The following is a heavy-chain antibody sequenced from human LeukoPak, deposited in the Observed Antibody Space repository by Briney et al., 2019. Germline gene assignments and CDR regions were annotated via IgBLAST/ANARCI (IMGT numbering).Heavy chain of an antibody. J-gene: IGHJ3*02. CDR1: GGSISSYY. Sequence: TSETLSLTCTVSGGSISSYYWGWIRQPPGKGLEWIGYIYYSGSTNYNPSLKSRVTISVDTSKNQFSLKLSSVTAADTAVYYCAGSIVGATGGDAFDIWGQGTMVTVSS. CDR3: AGSIVGATGGDAFDI. CDR2: IYYSGST. V-gene: IGHV4-59*01. D-gene: IGHD1-26*01.